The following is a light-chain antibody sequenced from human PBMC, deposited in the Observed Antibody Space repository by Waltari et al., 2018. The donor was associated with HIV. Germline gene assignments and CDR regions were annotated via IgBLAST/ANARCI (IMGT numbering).Light chain of an antibody. J-gene: IGLJ2*01. V-gene: IGLV2-8*01. CDR2: DVT. CDR3: VSYTEKDTFLL. Sequence: QSALTQPPSASGSPGQSVAISCTGSSNDIGTYNFVSWYQHHPGKAPKLLIYDVTRRPPGFPYRFSGTKSGYTASLTVSDLQVEDEADYYCVSYTEKDTFLLFGGGTKLAV. CDR1: SNDIGTYNF.